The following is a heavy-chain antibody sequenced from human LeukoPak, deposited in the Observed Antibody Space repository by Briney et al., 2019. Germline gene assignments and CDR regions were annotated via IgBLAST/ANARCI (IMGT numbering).Heavy chain of an antibody. V-gene: IGHV4-4*02. CDR2: IYHSGST. CDR1: GGSISSSNW. Sequence: SETLSLTCAVSGGSISSSNWWSWIRQPPGKGLEWIGEIYHSGSTNYNPSLKSRVTISVDTSKNQFSLRLSSVTAADTAVYYCARPRGGSYTDAFDIWGQGTMVAVSS. D-gene: IGHD1-26*01. J-gene: IGHJ3*02. CDR3: ARPRGGSYTDAFDI.